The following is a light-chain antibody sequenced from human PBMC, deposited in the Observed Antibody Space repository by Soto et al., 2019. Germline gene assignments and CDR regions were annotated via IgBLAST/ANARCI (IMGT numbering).Light chain of an antibody. V-gene: IGKV1-33*01. J-gene: IGKJ5*01. CDR3: QQYENLPT. CDR2: DAS. Sequence: DIPLTQSPSSLSASVGDRVTITCQASQNVNNYLKWYQHKPGKGPTLLIHDASNLQAGVPSRFRGSGSGTEFTFTISSLEPEDIGTYYCQQYENLPTFGQGTRLEIK. CDR1: QNVNNY.